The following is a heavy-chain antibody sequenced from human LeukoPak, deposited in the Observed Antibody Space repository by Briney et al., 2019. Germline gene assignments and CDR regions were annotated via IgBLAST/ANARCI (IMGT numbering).Heavy chain of an antibody. J-gene: IGHJ4*02. CDR3: ATAETRGFYSY. V-gene: IGHV3-64*02. Sequence: GGSLRLSCAASGFTFSNYAMHWVRQTPGKGLEYVSAITSNGAYTYYADSVKGRFTISRDNFKSTLYLQMGSLSAEDMAVYYCATAETRGFYSYWGQGTLVTVSS. D-gene: IGHD4-17*01. CDR2: ITSNGAYT. CDR1: GFTFSNYA.